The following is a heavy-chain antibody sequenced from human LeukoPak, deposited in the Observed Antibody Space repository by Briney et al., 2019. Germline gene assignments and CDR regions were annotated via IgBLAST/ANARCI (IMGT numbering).Heavy chain of an antibody. D-gene: IGHD6-6*01. J-gene: IGHJ4*02. CDR3: AMTQTPSKYSSSSF. CDR2: INPNSGGT. CDR1: GYTFTGYY. V-gene: IGHV1-2*02. Sequence: ASVKVSCKASGYTFTGYYMHWVRQAPGQGLEWMGWINPNSGGTNYAQKFQGRVTMTRDTSISTAYMELSRLRSDDTAVYYCAMTQTPSKYSSSSFWGQGTLVTVSS.